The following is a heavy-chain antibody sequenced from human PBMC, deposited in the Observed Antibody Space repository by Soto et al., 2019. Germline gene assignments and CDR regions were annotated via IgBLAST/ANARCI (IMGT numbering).Heavy chain of an antibody. J-gene: IGHJ4*02. CDR3: AKLVIGYCSGNTCDDY. V-gene: IGHV3-30*18. Sequence: VQLLESGGGLIQPGGSLRLSCAASGFTFSYGIHWLRQAPGKGLEWVAYISYDSSNKFYGDSVKGRFTISRDNSQTGVSHRMNSLRAEDTAVYYCAKLVIGYCSGNTCDDYWGQGTLVAVSS. CDR1: GFTFSYG. D-gene: IGHD2-15*01. CDR2: ISYDSSNK.